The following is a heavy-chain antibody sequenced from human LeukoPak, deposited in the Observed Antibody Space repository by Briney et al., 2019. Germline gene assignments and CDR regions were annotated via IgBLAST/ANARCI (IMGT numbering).Heavy chain of an antibody. Sequence: GGSLRLSCAASGFTFSSYWMSWVRQAPGKGLEWVANIKQDGSEKYYVDSVKGRFTISRDNAKNSLYLQMNSLRAEDTAVYYCARDRFGGYYDSRGYLYWGQGTRVTVSS. D-gene: IGHD3-22*01. CDR1: GFTFSSYW. J-gene: IGHJ4*02. CDR2: IKQDGSEK. CDR3: ARDRFGGYYDSRGYLY. V-gene: IGHV3-7*01.